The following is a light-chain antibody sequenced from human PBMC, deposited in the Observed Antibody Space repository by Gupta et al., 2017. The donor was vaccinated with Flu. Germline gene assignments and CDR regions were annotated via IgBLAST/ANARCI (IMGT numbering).Light chain of an antibody. J-gene: IGKJ1*01. V-gene: IGKV1-8*01. Sequence: GDRVTITCRASQGISSYLAWYQQKPGKAPKLLIYAASTLQSGVPSRFSGSGSGTDFTLTISCLQSEDFATYYCQQYYSYPWTFGQGTKVEIK. CDR1: QGISSY. CDR2: AAS. CDR3: QQYYSYPWT.